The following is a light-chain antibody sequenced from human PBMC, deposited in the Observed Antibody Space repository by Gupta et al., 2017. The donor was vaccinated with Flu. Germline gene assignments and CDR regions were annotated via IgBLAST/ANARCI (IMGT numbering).Light chain of an antibody. V-gene: IGKV1-5*03. CDR3: QQYYSYSIT. CDR1: QSISSS. CDR2: KVS. Sequence: PSSLPASAADRVTITVRVSQSISSSLAWYQHKPGKAPDLLIYKVSNLQSGVPSRFSGSGSGTAFTLTISCLKPDDFATYYCQQYYSYSITFGGGTKVEIK. J-gene: IGKJ4*01.